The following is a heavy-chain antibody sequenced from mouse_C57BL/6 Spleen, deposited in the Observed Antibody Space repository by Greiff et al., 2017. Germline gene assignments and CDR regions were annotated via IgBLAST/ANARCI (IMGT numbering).Heavy chain of an antibody. CDR1: GYSITSGYY. D-gene: IGHD1-1*01. CDR2: ISYDGSN. J-gene: IGHJ4*01. V-gene: IGHV3-6*01. Sequence: ESGPGLVKPSQSLSLTCSVTGYSITSGYYWNWIRQFPGNKLEWMGYISYDGSNNYNPSLKNRISITRDTSKNQFFLKLNSVTTEDTATYYCARDYGSSYGDAMDYWGQGTSVTVSS. CDR3: ARDYGSSYGDAMDY.